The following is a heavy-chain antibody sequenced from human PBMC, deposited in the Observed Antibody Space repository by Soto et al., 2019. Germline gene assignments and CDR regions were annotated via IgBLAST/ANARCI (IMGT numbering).Heavy chain of an antibody. J-gene: IGHJ3*02. Sequence: GGSLRLSCAVSGFTFSWHWMGWVRQAPGKGLEWVANIKQDGSEKYYVDSVKGRFTISRDNTKNSLYLQMNSLRAEDTAVFYCARIKAAAGTRDAYDIWGQGTMVTVSS. V-gene: IGHV3-7*01. CDR1: GFTFSWHW. D-gene: IGHD6-13*01. CDR2: IKQDGSEK. CDR3: ARIKAAAGTRDAYDI.